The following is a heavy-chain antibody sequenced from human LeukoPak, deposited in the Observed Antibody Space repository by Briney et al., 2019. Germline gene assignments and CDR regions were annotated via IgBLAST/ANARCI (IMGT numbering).Heavy chain of an antibody. CDR2: IYYSGST. D-gene: IGHD3-22*01. V-gene: IGHV4-39*01. J-gene: IGHJ3*02. Sequence: SETLSLTCTVSGGSISSSSYYWGWIRQPPGKGLEWIGSIYYSGSTYYNPSLKSRVTIYVDTSKNQFSLKLSSVTAADTAVYYCARRYYDSSGYNDAFDIWGQGTMVTVSS. CDR1: GGSISSSSYY. CDR3: ARRYYDSSGYNDAFDI.